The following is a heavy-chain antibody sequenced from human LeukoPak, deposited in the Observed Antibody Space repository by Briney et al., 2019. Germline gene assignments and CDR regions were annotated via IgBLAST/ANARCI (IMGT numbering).Heavy chain of an antibody. CDR3: AKDPTHYYDSSGYYY. V-gene: IGHV3-23*01. J-gene: IGHJ4*02. CDR1: GFTFNTYW. D-gene: IGHD3-22*01. CDR2: ISGSGGST. Sequence: GGSLRLSCAASGFTFNTYWMGWVRQAPGKGLEWVSAISGSGGSTYYADSVKGRFTISRDNSKNTLYLQMNSLRAEDTAVYYCAKDPTHYYDSSGYYYWGQGTLVTVSS.